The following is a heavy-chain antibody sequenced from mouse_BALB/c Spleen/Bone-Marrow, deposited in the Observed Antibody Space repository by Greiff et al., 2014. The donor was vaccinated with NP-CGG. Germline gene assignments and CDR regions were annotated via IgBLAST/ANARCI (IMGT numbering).Heavy chain of an antibody. CDR1: GYTFTSYW. J-gene: IGHJ1*01. CDR3: ARSGYWYFDV. Sequence: VQLQQSGAELVKPGASVKLSCKASGYTFTSYWMHWVKQRPGQGLEWIGEINPGNGRTNYVEKFKSKATLSGDKSSSTVYMQLSSLTSGDSAVYYCARSGYWYFDVWGAGATVTVSA. D-gene: IGHD3-1*01. CDR2: INPGNGRT. V-gene: IGHV1S81*02.